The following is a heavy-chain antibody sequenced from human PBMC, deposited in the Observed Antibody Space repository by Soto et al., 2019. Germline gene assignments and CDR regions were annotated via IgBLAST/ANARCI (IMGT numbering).Heavy chain of an antibody. V-gene: IGHV1-8*01. CDR1: GYTFTSYD. Sequence: AVKGYCKASGYTFTSYDITWVRQATVQGLEWMGWMNPNSGNTGYAQKFQGRVTMTRNTSISTAYMELISLRSEDTAVYYCARVQHKFQYYGSGYDAFDIWG. CDR2: MNPNSGNT. D-gene: IGHD3-10*01. J-gene: IGHJ3*02. CDR3: ARVQHKFQYYGSGYDAFDI.